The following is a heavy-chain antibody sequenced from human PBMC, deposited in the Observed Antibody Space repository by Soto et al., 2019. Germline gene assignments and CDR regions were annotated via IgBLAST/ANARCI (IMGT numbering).Heavy chain of an antibody. V-gene: IGHV4-34*01. Sequence: KPSETLSLTGAVSGGSFSNYYWTWIRQPPGAGLEWIGEVNDSGSTSYSPALKSRVTISVDSSKNQFSLILTSVTAADRAVYFCARCQCHGSAGFYTNRYFYGVDVWGQGTTVTVSS. CDR2: VNDSGST. J-gene: IGHJ6*02. CDR1: GGSFSNYY. D-gene: IGHD3-22*01. CDR3: ARCQCHGSAGFYTNRYFYGVDV.